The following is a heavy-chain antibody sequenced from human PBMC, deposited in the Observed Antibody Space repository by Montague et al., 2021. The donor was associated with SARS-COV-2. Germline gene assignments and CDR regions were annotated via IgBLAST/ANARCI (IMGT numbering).Heavy chain of an antibody. CDR3: ARDGSAVAGLPRSYGLDV. D-gene: IGHD6-19*01. J-gene: IGHJ6*02. CDR2: IYTSGST. CDR1: GGSISKYF. V-gene: IGHV4-4*07. Sequence: SETLSLTCTVSGGSISKYFWSWIRQPAGKGLEWIGRIYTSGSTNYNPSLKSRVTMSVDTSKSQFSLKLSSVTAADTAVYYCARDGSAVAGLPRSYGLDVWGQGTPVTVSS.